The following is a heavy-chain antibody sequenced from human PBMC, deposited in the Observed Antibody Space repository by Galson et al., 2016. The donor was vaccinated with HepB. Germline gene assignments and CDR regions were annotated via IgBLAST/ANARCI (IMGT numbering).Heavy chain of an antibody. J-gene: IGHJ6*01. D-gene: IGHD2-15*01. CDR3: ARGKFDCSGGTCHYYGMDV. CDR2: IWYDGINK. CDR1: GFTFSSYG. V-gene: IGHV3-33*01. Sequence: SLRLSCAASGFTFSSYGMHWVRQAPGKGLEWMAVIWYDGINKYYGDSVQGRFTISRDNSRNTLYLQMNSLTAGDTAVYYCARGKFDCSGGTCHYYGMDVWGKGTTVTGSS.